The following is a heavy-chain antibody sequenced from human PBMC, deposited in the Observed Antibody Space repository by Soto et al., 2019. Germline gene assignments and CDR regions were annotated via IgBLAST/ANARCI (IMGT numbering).Heavy chain of an antibody. J-gene: IGHJ5*02. V-gene: IGHV3-15*01. CDR3: TTDLLGTGVDILTGYFNWFDP. Sequence: PGGSLRLSCAASGFTFSNAWMSWVRRAPGKGLEWVGRIKSKTDGGTADYAAPVKGRFTISRDDSKNTLYLQMNSLKTEDTAVYYCTTDLLGTGVDILTGYFNWFDPWGQGTMVTVSS. D-gene: IGHD3-9*01. CDR1: GFTFSNAW. CDR2: IKSKTDGGTA.